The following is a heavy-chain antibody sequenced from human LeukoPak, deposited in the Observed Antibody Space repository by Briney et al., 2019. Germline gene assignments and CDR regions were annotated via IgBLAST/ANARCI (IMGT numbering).Heavy chain of an antibody. CDR3: ARDLKRRVYYDSTGSDDAFDI. Sequence: PGGSLRVYCAASGFTVSSNYMSWVRQAPGKGLEWVSVIYSGGSTYYADSVKGRFTISRDNPKNTLYLQMNSLRAEDTAVYYCARDLKRRVYYDSTGSDDAFDIWGQGTMVTVSS. CDR1: GFTVSSNY. J-gene: IGHJ3*02. CDR2: IYSGGST. V-gene: IGHV3-66*01. D-gene: IGHD3-22*01.